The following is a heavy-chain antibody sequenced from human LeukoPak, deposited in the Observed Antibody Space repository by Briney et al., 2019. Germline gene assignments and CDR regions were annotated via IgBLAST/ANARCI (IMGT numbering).Heavy chain of an antibody. V-gene: IGHV3-21*01. CDR3: ARGYCGGDCYGD. CDR1: GFIFSSYA. D-gene: IGHD2-21*02. CDR2: IDSSSRHI. J-gene: IGHJ1*01. Sequence: GGSLSLSCAACGFIFSSYAMNWVRQAPGKGLEWVSSIDSSSRHIYYAASVKGRYTISRDNTKSSLYLQMNSLRAEDMAVYYCARGYCGGDCYGDWGQGTLVTVSS.